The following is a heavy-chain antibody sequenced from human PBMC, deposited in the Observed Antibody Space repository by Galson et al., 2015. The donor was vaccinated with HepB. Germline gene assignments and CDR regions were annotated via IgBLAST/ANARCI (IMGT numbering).Heavy chain of an antibody. Sequence: SVKVSCKASGYTFTSYAMHWVRQAPGQRLEWMGWINAGNGNTRYSQKFQGRVTITRDTSASTAYMELSSLRSEDTAVYYCARVRGVLIPYGMDVWGQGTTVTVSS. CDR2: INAGNGNT. D-gene: IGHD3-10*01. CDR1: GYTFTSYA. J-gene: IGHJ6*02. CDR3: ARVRGVLIPYGMDV. V-gene: IGHV1-3*01.